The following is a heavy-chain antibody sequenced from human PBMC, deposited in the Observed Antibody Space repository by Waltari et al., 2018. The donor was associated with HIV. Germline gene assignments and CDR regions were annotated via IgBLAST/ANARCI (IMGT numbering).Heavy chain of an antibody. D-gene: IGHD1-26*01. V-gene: IGHV3-53*01. CDR1: GFTFRDNY. CDR3: ARDPRSSGYYGMDV. Sequence: EVQLVESGGGLIEPGGSLRLSCAASGFTFRDNYMSWVRQAPGKGLEWVSVIYSGGSTYYADSVKGRFTISRDNSKNTLSLHMNSLRAEDTAVYYCARDPRSSGYYGMDVWGQGATVTVSS. CDR2: IYSGGST. J-gene: IGHJ6*02.